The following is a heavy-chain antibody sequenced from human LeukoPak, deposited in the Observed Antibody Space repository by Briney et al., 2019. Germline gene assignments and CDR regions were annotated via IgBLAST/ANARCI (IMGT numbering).Heavy chain of an antibody. Sequence: SETLSLTCTVSGGSISSYYWSWIRQPPGKGLEWIGYIYYSGSTNYNPSLKSRVTISVDTSKNQFSLKLSSVTAADTAVYYCARGRYCSGGSCYRVSEYFQHWGQGTLVTVSS. CDR2: IYYSGST. D-gene: IGHD2-15*01. CDR3: ARGRYCSGGSCYRVSEYFQH. J-gene: IGHJ1*01. CDR1: GGSISSYY. V-gene: IGHV4-59*12.